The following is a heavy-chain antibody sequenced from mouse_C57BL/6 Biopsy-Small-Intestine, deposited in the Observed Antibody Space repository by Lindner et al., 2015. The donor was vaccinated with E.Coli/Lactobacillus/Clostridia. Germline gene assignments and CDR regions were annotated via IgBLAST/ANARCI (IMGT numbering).Heavy chain of an antibody. CDR1: GYTLTDYN. J-gene: IGHJ4*01. CDR2: INPNNGGT. CDR3: ARSSSGYVNAMDY. Sequence: QLQESGPELVKPGASVKIPCKASGYTLTDYNMDWVKQSHGKSLEWIGDINPNNGGTIYNQKFKDKATLTADKSSNTAYMELRSLTSEDTAVYYCARSSSGYVNAMDYWGQGTSVTVSS. D-gene: IGHD3-2*02. V-gene: IGHV1-18*01.